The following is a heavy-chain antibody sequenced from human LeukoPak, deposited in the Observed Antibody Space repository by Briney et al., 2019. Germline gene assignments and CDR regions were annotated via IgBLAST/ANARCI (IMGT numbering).Heavy chain of an antibody. Sequence: GGALRLSCAASGFTFDDYTMHWVRQAPGKGVEWVSLISRNGDVAKSADSVRGRFTVSRDNSKNSLYLQMNGLTTEDTALYYCAQGQTIPPYYPSGSYYETKAQFEVWGQGTLVTVS. CDR3: AQGQTIPPYYPSGSYYETKAQFEV. J-gene: IGHJ4*02. D-gene: IGHD3-10*01. V-gene: IGHV3-43*01. CDR2: ISRNGDVA. CDR1: GFTFDDYT.